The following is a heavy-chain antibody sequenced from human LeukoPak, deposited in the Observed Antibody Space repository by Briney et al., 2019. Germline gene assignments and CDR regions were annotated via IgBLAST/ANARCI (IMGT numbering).Heavy chain of an antibody. CDR1: GFTFSSYS. V-gene: IGHV3-21*01. CDR3: ARDPTDVSVAVGGNY. CDR2: ISISSSYI. J-gene: IGHJ4*02. D-gene: IGHD6-19*01. Sequence: KPGGSLTLSCSASGFTFSSYSMNWVRQAPGKGLEWVSSISISSSYINYADSVKDRCTTSRDNAKNSQYLQMMSLRAEDTAVYYCARDPTDVSVAVGGNYWGQGTLVTVSS.